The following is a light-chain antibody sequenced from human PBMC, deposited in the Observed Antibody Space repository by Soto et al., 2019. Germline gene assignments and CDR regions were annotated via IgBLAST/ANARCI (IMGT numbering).Light chain of an antibody. J-gene: IGKJ1*01. CDR3: QQYNNWPPWT. Sequence: EIVFTQSPGTLSLSPGERATLSCRASQNVDSNYLAWYQQKPGRAPRLLIYGASTRATGMPARFSGSGSGTEFTLTISSLQSEDFAVYYCQQYNNWPPWTFGQGTKVDIK. CDR2: GAS. V-gene: IGKV3-15*01. CDR1: QNVDSN.